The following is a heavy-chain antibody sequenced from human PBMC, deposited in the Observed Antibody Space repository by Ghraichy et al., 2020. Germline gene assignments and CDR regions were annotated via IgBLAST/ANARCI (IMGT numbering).Heavy chain of an antibody. CDR1: GYTFTGYY. CDR2: INPNSGGT. D-gene: IGHD2-2*01. Sequence: ASVKVSCKASGYTFTGYYMHWVRQAPGQGLEWMGWINPNSGGTNYAQKFQGWVTMTRDTSISTAYMELSRLRSDDTAVYYCARDNIVVVPAATSSGLSGGMDVWGQGTTVTVSS. V-gene: IGHV1-2*04. CDR3: ARDNIVVVPAATSSGLSGGMDV. J-gene: IGHJ6*02.